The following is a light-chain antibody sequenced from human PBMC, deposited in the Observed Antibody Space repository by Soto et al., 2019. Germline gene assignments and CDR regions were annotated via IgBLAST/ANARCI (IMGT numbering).Light chain of an antibody. J-gene: IGKJ1*01. CDR2: AAS. V-gene: IGKV1-8*01. CDR3: QQYYTYHRT. Sequence: AIRMTQSPSSFSASTGDRVTITCRASQGISSYLACYQQKPGKAPKLLIYAASTLQSGVPSRFSGSGSGPDFTLTISCLRSEDFATYDSQQYYTYHRTFAEGTKVEIK. CDR1: QGISSY.